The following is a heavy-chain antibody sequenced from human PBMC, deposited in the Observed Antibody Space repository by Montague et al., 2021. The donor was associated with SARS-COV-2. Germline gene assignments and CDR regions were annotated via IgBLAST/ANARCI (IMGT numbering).Heavy chain of an antibody. D-gene: IGHD3-10*01. Sequence: SETLSLTCTVTGGSFSGYNWNWIRQPPGQGPEWIGEINHCGSTNYHPSLKSRVTISVDTSKNQISLKLSSVTAADAAVYYCARVRYYGSGTSLGMDVWGQGTTVAVSS. CDR2: INHCGST. CDR1: GGSFSGYN. CDR3: ARVRYYGSGTSLGMDV. J-gene: IGHJ6*02. V-gene: IGHV4-34*01.